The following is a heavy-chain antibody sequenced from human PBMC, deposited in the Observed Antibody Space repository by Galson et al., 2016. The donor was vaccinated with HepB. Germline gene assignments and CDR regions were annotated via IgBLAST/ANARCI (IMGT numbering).Heavy chain of an antibody. D-gene: IGHD6-13*01. Sequence: SLRLSCAASGFTVSNNYMTWVRQAPGKGLEWVSTIYSGGSTYYTDSVQGRFTIYRHNSKNTLYPQMNSLRAEDTAVYYCARGRWQLDWGQGTLVTVSS. CDR3: ARGRWQLD. CDR1: GFTVSNNY. CDR2: IYSGGST. V-gene: IGHV3-53*04. J-gene: IGHJ4*02.